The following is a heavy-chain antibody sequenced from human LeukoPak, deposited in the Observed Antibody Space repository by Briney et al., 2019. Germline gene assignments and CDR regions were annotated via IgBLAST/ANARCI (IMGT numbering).Heavy chain of an antibody. J-gene: IGHJ5*02. V-gene: IGHV3-23*01. CDR1: EFTFSNYA. CDR2: ISGGGGST. Sequence: TGGSLRLSCAASEFTFSNYAMNWVRQAPGKGREWVSGISGGGGSTYYADSVKGRFTISRDNSKNTLYLQMDSLRAEDTALYYCAKGSGINHYHWIDPWGQGTLVTVSS. CDR3: AKGSGINHYHWIDP. D-gene: IGHD1-14*01.